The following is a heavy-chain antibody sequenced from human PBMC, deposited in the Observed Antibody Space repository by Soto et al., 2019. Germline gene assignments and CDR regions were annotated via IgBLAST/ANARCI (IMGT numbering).Heavy chain of an antibody. Sequence: QVQLAQSANEVKKPGASVRVSCKAAGYTFIRYGIAWVRQAPGQGLEWMGWISPYNDYTVYAQKFQGRVSMTADTSTNTVYRNLRGLKSDDTAVYYCARGGYYDTSWGKLSHYGLDVWGQGTSVSVSS. CDR3: ARGGYYDTSWGKLSHYGLDV. V-gene: IGHV1-18*01. D-gene: IGHD3-16*01. J-gene: IGHJ6*02. CDR1: GYTFIRYG. CDR2: ISPYNDYT.